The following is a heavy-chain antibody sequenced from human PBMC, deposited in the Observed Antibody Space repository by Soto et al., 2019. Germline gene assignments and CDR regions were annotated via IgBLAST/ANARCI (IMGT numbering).Heavy chain of an antibody. CDR1: GGSISSSNW. CDR3: ARENTVAAYYFDY. CDR2: IYHSGST. Sequence: NPSETLSLTCAVSGGSISSSNWWSWVRQPPGKGLEWIGEIYHSGSTNYNPSLKSRVTISVDKSKNQFSLKLSSVTAADTAVYYCARENTVAAYYFDYWGQGTLVTVSS. V-gene: IGHV4-4*02. D-gene: IGHD4-4*01. J-gene: IGHJ4*02.